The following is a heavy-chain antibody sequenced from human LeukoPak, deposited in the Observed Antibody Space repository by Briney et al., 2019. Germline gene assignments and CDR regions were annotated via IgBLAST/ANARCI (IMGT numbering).Heavy chain of an antibody. CDR1: GGSISNYY. CDR2: IYTSGST. Sequence: SETLSLTCTVSGGSISNYYWSWIRQPAGRGLEWIGRIYTSGSTNYNPSLKSRVTMSVDTSKNQFSLKLSSVTAADTAVYYCARDLSYGDYNGYYYYMDVWGKGTTVTISS. J-gene: IGHJ6*03. V-gene: IGHV4-4*07. CDR3: ARDLSYGDYNGYYYYMDV. D-gene: IGHD4-17*01.